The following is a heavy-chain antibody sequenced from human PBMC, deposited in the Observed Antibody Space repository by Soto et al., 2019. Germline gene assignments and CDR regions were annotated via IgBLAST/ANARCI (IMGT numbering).Heavy chain of an antibody. CDR1: GGTFSSYA. D-gene: IGHD4-17*01. V-gene: IGHV1-69*12. CDR3: ARRGRRWDYYGMDV. J-gene: IGHJ6*02. CDR2: IIPIFGTA. Sequence: QVQLVQSGAEVKKPGSSVKVSCKASGGTFSSYAISWVRQAPGQGLEWMGGIIPIFGTANYAQKLQGRVTSTADESTSTAYMELSSLRPEDTAGYYCARRGRRWDYYGMDVWGQGATVTVSS.